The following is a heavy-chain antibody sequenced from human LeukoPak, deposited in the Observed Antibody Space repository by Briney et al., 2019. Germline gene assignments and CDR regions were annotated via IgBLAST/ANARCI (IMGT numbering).Heavy chain of an antibody. CDR2: IYHSGST. D-gene: IGHD2-2*02. CDR3: NVVVPAAIAGGDY. CDR1: GYSISSGYY. J-gene: IGHJ4*02. V-gene: IGHV4-38-2*02. Sequence: SETLSLTCTVSGYSISSGYYWGWIRQPTGKGLEWIGSIYHSGSTYYNPSLKSRVTISVDTSKNQFSLKLSSVTAADTAVYYCNVVVPAAIAGGDYWGQGTLVTVSS.